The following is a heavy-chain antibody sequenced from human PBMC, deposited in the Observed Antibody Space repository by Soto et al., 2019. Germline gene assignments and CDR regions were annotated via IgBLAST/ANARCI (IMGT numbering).Heavy chain of an antibody. V-gene: IGHV4-61*05. CDR2: IYYSGST. D-gene: IGHD6-6*01. J-gene: IGHJ4*02. Sequence: PSETLSLTCSVSGGSISSSSYYWGWIRQPPGKGLEWIGYIYYSGSTNYNPSLKSRVTISVDTSKNQFSLKLSSVTAADTAVYYCARGSIADNWGQGTLVTVSS. CDR3: ARGSIADN. CDR1: GGSISSSSYY.